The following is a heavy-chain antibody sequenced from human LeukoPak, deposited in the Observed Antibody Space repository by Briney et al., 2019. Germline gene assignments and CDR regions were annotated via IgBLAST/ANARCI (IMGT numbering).Heavy chain of an antibody. D-gene: IGHD1-26*01. J-gene: IGHJ5*02. V-gene: IGHV3-21*01. CDR3: ASTTRPSGPFDP. CDR1: GFTFSRYS. Sequence: PGGSLRLSCAASGFTFSRYSMNWVRQAPGKGLEWVSSISPTSSYISYADSVKGRFTISRDNAKNSLYLQMNSLRVEDTAVYYCASTTRPSGPFDPWGQGTLVTVSS. CDR2: ISPTSSYI.